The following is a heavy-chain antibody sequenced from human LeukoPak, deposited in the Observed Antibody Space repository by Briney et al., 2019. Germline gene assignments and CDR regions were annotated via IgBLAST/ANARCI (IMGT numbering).Heavy chain of an antibody. CDR2: IYYSGST. CDR1: GGSISSYY. V-gene: IGHV4-59*08. CDR3: ARLIASTEYDFWSGYYNWFDP. Sequence: SETLSLTCTVSGGSISSYYWSWIRQPPGKGLKWIGYIYYSGSTNYNPSLKSRVTISVDTSKNQFSLKLSSVTAADTAVYYCARLIASTEYDFWSGYYNWFDPWGQGTLVTVSS. J-gene: IGHJ5*02. D-gene: IGHD3-3*01.